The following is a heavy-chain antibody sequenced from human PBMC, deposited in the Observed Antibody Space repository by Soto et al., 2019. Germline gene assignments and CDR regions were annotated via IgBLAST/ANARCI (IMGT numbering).Heavy chain of an antibody. CDR2: INSDGSST. J-gene: IGHJ4*02. D-gene: IGHD3-22*01. CDR1: GFTFSSYW. V-gene: IGHV3-74*01. CDR3: PGVGDYGCRGSLYDY. Sequence: GGSLRLSCAASGFTFSSYWMHWVRQAPGKGLVWVSRINSDGSSTSYADSVKGRFTISRDNAKNTLYLHMSSLSPADTAVSYLPGVGDYGCRGSLYDYWGRGALVTVSS.